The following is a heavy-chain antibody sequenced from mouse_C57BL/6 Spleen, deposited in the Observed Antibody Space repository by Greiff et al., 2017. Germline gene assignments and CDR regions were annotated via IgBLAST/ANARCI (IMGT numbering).Heavy chain of an antibody. CDR1: GYAFTNYL. J-gene: IGHJ2*01. CDR2: INPGSGGT. CDR3: ARGGPSTVVAPDY. V-gene: IGHV1-54*01. D-gene: IGHD1-1*01. Sequence: QVHVKQSGAELVRPGTSVKVSCKASGYAFTNYLIEWVKQRPGQGLEWIGVINPGSGGTNYNEKFKGKATLTADKSSSTAYMQLSSLTSEDSAVYFCARGGPSTVVAPDYWGQGTTLTVSS.